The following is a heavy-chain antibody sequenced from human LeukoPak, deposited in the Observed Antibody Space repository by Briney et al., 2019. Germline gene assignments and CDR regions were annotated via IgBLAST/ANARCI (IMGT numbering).Heavy chain of an antibody. J-gene: IGHJ4*02. CDR2: IYTSGTT. V-gene: IGHV4-4*09. CDR1: GGSISNYF. CDR3: TRGFLQIDY. Sequence: PSETLSLPCPVSGGSISNYFWTWFRQPPGRGLEWFGYIYTSGTTNYNPSLESRVTMSVDTSKNQISLRLNSVTAADTAVYYCTRGFLQIDYWGQGTLVTVSS.